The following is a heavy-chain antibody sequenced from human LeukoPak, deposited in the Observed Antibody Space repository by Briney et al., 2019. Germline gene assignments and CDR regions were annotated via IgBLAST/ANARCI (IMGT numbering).Heavy chain of an antibody. CDR2: IYYSGST. D-gene: IGHD3-10*01. CDR1: GGSISSSSYY. V-gene: IGHV4-39*07. J-gene: IGHJ5*02. Sequence: SETLSLTCTVSGGSISSSSYYWGWIRQPPGKGLEWIGSIYYSGSTYYNPSLKSRVTISVDTSKNQFSLKLSSVTAADTAVYYCARDRGRFPPLFDPWGQGTLVTVSS. CDR3: ARDRGRFPPLFDP.